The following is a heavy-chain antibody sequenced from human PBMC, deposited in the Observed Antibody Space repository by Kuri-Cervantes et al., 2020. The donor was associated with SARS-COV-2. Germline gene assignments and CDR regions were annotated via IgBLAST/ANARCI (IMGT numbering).Heavy chain of an antibody. CDR3: ARGPWRSEQVGPPYCYYLDV. V-gene: IGHV4-34*01. CDR2: INDIGST. Sequence: SETLSLTCTVYGGPFSGYYWSWLRQPPGKGLEWIGEINDIGSTNYNPSLESRVTISVDTSKNQFSLNLSSVTAGDTALYYCARGPWRSEQVGPPYCYYLDVWGKGTTVTVSS. J-gene: IGHJ6*03. CDR1: GGPFSGYY. D-gene: IGHD3-16*01.